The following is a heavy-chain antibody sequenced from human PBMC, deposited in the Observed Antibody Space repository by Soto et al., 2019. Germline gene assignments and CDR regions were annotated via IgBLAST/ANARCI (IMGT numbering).Heavy chain of an antibody. CDR1: GFTFSRVS. J-gene: IGHJ4*02. CDR3: ARVAY. Sequence: PGESLKISCEASGFTFSRVSMNWVRQVPGKGLEWVASISSASSETWYSDSVKGRFIISRDNAQNSLFLQTNTLRPDDSAIYYCARVAYWGPGTQVTVSS. V-gene: IGHV3-21*01. CDR2: ISSASSET.